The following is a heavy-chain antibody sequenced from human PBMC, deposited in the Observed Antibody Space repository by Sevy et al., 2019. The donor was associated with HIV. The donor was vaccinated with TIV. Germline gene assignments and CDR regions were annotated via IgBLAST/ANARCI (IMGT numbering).Heavy chain of an antibody. CDR1: GFTFTTTW. Sequence: GGSLRLSCAASGFTFTTTWMSWVRQAPGKGLEWVANINQHGSEKYYVDSVKGRFTSSRDNTKNSLYLQMSSLRVEDTAVYYCTTSFGVIAGDDFDYWGQGTLVTVSS. D-gene: IGHD3-3*01. CDR3: TTSFGVIAGDDFDY. CDR2: INQHGSEK. J-gene: IGHJ4*01. V-gene: IGHV3-7*01.